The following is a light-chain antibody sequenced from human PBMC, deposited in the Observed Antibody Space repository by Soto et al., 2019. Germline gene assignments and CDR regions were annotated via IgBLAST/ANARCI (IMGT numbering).Light chain of an antibody. CDR1: ISDVGGYNF. V-gene: IGLV2-11*01. CDR2: DVS. J-gene: IGLJ1*01. Sequence: QSPLSPPRSVSGSPGQSCTISCTGTISDVGGYNFVSWYQQHPGKAPKLMIHDVSKRPSGVPDRFSGSKSGNTASLTISGLQAEDEADYYCCSYAGTYTFVFGTGTKVTV. CDR3: CSYAGTYTFV.